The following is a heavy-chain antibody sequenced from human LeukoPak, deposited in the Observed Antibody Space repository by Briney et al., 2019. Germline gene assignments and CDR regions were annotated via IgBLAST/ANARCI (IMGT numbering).Heavy chain of an antibody. V-gene: IGHV3-30*04. Sequence: GRSLRLSCAASGFTFSSYAMHWVRQAPGKGLEWVAVISYDGSNKYYADSVKGRFTISRDNSKNTLYLQMNSLRAEDTAVYYCARDLHSSSFDYWGQGTLVTVSS. D-gene: IGHD6-6*01. CDR1: GFTFSSYA. CDR2: ISYDGSNK. J-gene: IGHJ4*02. CDR3: ARDLHSSSFDY.